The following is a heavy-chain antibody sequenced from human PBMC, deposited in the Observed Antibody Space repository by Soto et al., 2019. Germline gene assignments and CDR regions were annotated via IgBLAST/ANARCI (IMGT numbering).Heavy chain of an antibody. D-gene: IGHD4-17*01. V-gene: IGHV4-59*08. Sequence: PSETLSLTCTVSGGSISSYYWSWIRQPPGKGLEWIGYIYYSGSTNYNPSLKSRVTISVDTSKNQFSLKLSSVTAADTAVYYCARLCHDYGDYSENYYYYSYMDVWGKGTTVTVSS. J-gene: IGHJ6*03. CDR1: GGSISSYY. CDR2: IYYSGST. CDR3: ARLCHDYGDYSENYYYYSYMDV.